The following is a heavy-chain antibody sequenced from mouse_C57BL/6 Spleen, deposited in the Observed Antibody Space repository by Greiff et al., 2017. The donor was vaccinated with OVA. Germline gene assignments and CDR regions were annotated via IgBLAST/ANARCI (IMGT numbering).Heavy chain of an antibody. J-gene: IGHJ2*01. CDR1: GYAFSRYW. V-gene: IGHV1-80*01. CDR3: AREKMGFDY. Sequence: VQLQESGVELVKPGASVKISCKASGYAFSRYWMNWVKQRPGKGLEWIGQIYPGDGDTNYNGKFKVKATLTADKSSSTAYMQLSSLTSEDSAVYFCAREKMGFDYWGQGTTLTVSS. CDR2: IYPGDGDT. D-gene: IGHD4-1*01.